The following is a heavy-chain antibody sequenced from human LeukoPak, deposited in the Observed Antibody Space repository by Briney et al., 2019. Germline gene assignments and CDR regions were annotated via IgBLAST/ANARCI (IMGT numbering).Heavy chain of an antibody. CDR1: GYTFTGYY. D-gene: IGHD2-21*01. CDR2: INPNSGGT. Sequence: RASVKVSCKASGYTFTGYYMHWVRQAPGQGLEWMGWINPNSGGTNYAQKFQGRVTMARDTSIITAYMELSRMRSDDTAVYYCAALSLWLNDAFDIWGQGTMVTVSS. J-gene: IGHJ3*02. V-gene: IGHV1-2*02. CDR3: AALSLWLNDAFDI.